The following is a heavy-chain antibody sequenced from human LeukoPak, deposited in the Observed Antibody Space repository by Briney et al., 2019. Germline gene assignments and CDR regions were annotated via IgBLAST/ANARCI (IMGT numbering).Heavy chain of an antibody. CDR2: VGISGDT. J-gene: IGHJ4*02. D-gene: IGHD6-19*01. V-gene: IGHV3-13*01. Sequence: PGRSLRLSSAVSGFSFSSYYIHWVRQLTGNGLEWVSAVGISGDTYYAGSVKGRFTISRENAKNSLYLQMNSLTAGDTAVYYCVRGGIQVSGIDEIDYWGQGTLVTVSS. CDR3: VRGGIQVSGIDEIDY. CDR1: GFSFSSYY.